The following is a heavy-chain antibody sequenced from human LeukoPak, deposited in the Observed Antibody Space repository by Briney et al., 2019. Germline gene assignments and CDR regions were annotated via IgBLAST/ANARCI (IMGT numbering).Heavy chain of an antibody. J-gene: IGHJ4*02. D-gene: IGHD1-14*01. V-gene: IGHV4-39*07. Sequence: SETLSLTCTVSGGSISSSSYYWGWIRQPPGKGLEWIGNIYYSGSTYYSPSLKSRVTISVDTSKNQFSLKMRSVTAADTAVCYCTRIKTPGRVDYWGQGTLVTVSS. CDR3: TRIKTPGRVDY. CDR1: GGSISSSSYY. CDR2: IYYSGST.